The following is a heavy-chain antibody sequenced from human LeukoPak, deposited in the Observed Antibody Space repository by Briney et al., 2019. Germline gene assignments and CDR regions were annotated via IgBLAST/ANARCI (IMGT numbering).Heavy chain of an antibody. CDR2: ISYDGSNK. V-gene: IGHV3-30*18. J-gene: IGHJ4*02. D-gene: IGHD3-10*01. CDR3: AKDDAKLLWFGELLGGDFDY. CDR1: GFTFSSYG. Sequence: GGSLRLSCAASGFTFSSYGMHWVRQAPGKGLEWVAVISYDGSNKYYADSVKGRFTISRDNSKNTLYLQMNSLRAEDTAVYYCAKDDAKLLWFGELLGGDFDYWGQGTLVTVSS.